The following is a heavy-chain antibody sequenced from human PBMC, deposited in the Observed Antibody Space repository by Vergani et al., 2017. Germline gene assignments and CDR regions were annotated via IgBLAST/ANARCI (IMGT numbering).Heavy chain of an antibody. CDR1: GYTFTSYA. CDR2: INTNPGNP. V-gene: IGHV7-4-1*02. Sequence: QVQLVQSGSELKKPGASVKVSCKASGYTFTSYAMNWVRQAPGQGLEWMGWINTNPGNPTYAQGFTGRFVFSLATSVSTAYLQISSLKAEDTAVYYCARGSIVVVPAAIYYYYMDVWGKGTTVTVSS. D-gene: IGHD2-2*01. CDR3: ARGSIVVVPAAIYYYYMDV. J-gene: IGHJ6*03.